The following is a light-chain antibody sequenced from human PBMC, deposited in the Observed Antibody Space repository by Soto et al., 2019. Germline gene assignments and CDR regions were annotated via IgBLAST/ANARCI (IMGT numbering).Light chain of an antibody. CDR3: SSYRSGSTRVV. Sequence: QSVLTQPASVSGSPGQSITISCTGTSSDVGGYNFVSWYQQHPGKVPKVMIYDVSKRPSGVSNRFSGSKSGNTASLTISGRQVEDEADYYCSSYRSGSTRVVFGGGTKVTVL. CDR1: SSDVGGYNF. CDR2: DVS. J-gene: IGLJ2*01. V-gene: IGLV2-14*03.